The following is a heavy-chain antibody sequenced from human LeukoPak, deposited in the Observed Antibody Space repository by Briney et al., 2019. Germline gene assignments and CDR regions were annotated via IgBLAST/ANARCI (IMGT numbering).Heavy chain of an antibody. Sequence: ASVKDSCKASGYTFTSYYMHWVRQAPGKGLEWMGIIIPRGASTNYAQKFQGRVNMTTDTSTNTVYMELGSLRSEDTAVYYCARVAAAGFASDKFDPRGQGTLVTVSS. D-gene: IGHD6-13*01. J-gene: IGHJ5*02. V-gene: IGHV1-46*01. CDR1: GYTFTSYY. CDR2: IIPRGAST. CDR3: ARVAAAGFASDKFDP.